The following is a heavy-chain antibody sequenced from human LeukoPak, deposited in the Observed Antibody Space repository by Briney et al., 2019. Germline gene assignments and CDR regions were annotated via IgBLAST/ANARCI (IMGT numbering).Heavy chain of an antibody. J-gene: IGHJ4*02. CDR3: VSWNYYGSGSRVL. CDR1: GFTFSNYG. Sequence: QPGGTLRLSCAASGFTFSNYGMNWVRQAPGKGLEWVANIKQDGSEKYYVDSVKGRFTISRDNAKNSLYLQMNSLRAEDTAVYYCVSWNYYGSGSRVLWGQGTLVTVSS. D-gene: IGHD3-10*01. V-gene: IGHV3-7*01. CDR2: IKQDGSEK.